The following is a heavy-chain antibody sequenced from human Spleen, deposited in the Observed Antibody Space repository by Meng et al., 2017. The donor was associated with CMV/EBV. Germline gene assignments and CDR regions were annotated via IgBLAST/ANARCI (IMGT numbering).Heavy chain of an antibody. CDR1: GGSFSGYY. D-gene: IGHD2-2*01. Sequence: SETLSLTCAVYGGSFSGYYWSWIRQPPGKGLEWIGEINHSGSTNYNPSLKSRVTISVDTSKDQFSLKLTSVTAADTAVFYCARGPPVVIPTAIVGGAFDIWGRGTLVTVSS. V-gene: IGHV4-34*01. CDR2: INHSGST. J-gene: IGHJ3*02. CDR3: ARGPPVVIPTAIVGGAFDI.